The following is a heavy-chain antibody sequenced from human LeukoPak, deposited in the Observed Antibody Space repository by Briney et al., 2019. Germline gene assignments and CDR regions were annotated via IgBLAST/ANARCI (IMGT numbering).Heavy chain of an antibody. V-gene: IGHV1-2*02. D-gene: IGHD1-1*01. Sequence: GASVKVSCKASGYTFTGYYMHWVRQAPGQGLEWMGWINPNSGGTNYAQKFQGRVTMTRDTSISTAYMELSRLRSDDTAVYYCARTRDSWFPRSKHDGDAFDIWGQGTMVTVSS. CDR2: INPNSGGT. CDR3: ARTRDSWFPRSKHDGDAFDI. J-gene: IGHJ3*02. CDR1: GYTFTGYY.